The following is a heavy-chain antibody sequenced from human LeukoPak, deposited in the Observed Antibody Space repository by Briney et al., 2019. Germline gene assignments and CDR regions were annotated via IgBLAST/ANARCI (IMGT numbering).Heavy chain of an antibody. Sequence: ASGRVSCKASGYTFTGYYMHWVRQAPGQRLEWMGWINHISGDTNYAQKFQGRVTMTRDTSISTAYMELGRLRSDDTAVYYCARDRSRYFDYWGQGTLVTVSS. J-gene: IGHJ4*02. CDR2: INHISGDT. V-gene: IGHV1-2*02. CDR3: ARDRSRYFDY. CDR1: GYTFTGYY.